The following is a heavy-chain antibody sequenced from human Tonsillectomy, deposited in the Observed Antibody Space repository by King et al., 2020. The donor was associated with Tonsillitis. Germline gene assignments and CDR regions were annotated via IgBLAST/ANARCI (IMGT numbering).Heavy chain of an antibody. CDR3: AREKHDYGDYGGGGYFDL. CDR2: IGTAGDT. D-gene: IGHD4-17*01. V-gene: IGHV3-13*01. Sequence: VQLVESGGGLVQPGGSLRLSCAASGFTFSSYDMHWVRQTTGKGLEWVSGIGTAGDTYYPGSVKGRFTISRENAKNSLYFQMNSLGAGDTAVYYCAREKHDYGDYGGGGYFDLWGRGTLVIVSS. J-gene: IGHJ2*01. CDR1: GFTFSSYD.